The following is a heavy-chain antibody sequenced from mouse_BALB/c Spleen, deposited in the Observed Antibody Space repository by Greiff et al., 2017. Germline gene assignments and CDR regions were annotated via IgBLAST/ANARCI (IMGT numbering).Heavy chain of an antibody. Sequence: VQLQQTGPELVKPGASVKISCKASGYSFTDYIMLWVKQSHGKSLEWIGNINPYYGSTSYNLKFKGKATLTVDKSSSTAYMQLNSLTSEDSAVYYCARFHDGYYPWFAYWGQGTLVTVSA. J-gene: IGHJ3*01. V-gene: IGHV1-39*01. CDR1: GYSFTDYI. CDR3: ARFHDGYYPWFAY. D-gene: IGHD2-3*01. CDR2: INPYYGST.